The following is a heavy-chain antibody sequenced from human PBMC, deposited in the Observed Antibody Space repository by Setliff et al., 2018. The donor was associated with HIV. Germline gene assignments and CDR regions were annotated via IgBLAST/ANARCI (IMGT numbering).Heavy chain of an antibody. CDR1: GFNFTDHA. CDR2: ISGSGGGT. Sequence: PGGSLRLSCAASGFNFTDHAMSWVRQAPGKGLEWVSGISGSGGGTYYADSVKGRFTVSRDNDNDTLHLQMNNLGVEDTAVYRCAREVGGFEAPGDRRYDFWSGYRTEKKGHFDFWGQGSLVTVSS. J-gene: IGHJ4*02. V-gene: IGHV3-23*01. CDR3: AREVGGFEAPGDRRYDFWSGYRTEKKGHFDF. D-gene: IGHD3-3*01.